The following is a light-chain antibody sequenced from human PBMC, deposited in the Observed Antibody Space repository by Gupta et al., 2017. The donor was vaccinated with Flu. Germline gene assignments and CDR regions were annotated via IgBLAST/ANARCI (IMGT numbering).Light chain of an antibody. Sequence: EIVLTQSPATLSLSPGERAVLSCRASQSIGRYLAWYQQKPGQAPRLLFSDSYDRATGTTARFSGSGAGTDFTLTISSREPEDFAVYYCQSRSNWPPVLTFGGGTKVEI. CDR3: QSRSNWPPVLT. CDR1: QSIGRY. V-gene: IGKV3-11*01. CDR2: DSY. J-gene: IGKJ4*01.